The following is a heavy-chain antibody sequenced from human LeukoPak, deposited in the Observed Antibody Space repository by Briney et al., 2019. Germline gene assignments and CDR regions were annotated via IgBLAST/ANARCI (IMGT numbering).Heavy chain of an antibody. J-gene: IGHJ4*02. CDR1: GGSISSSSYY. D-gene: IGHD3-22*01. V-gene: IGHV4-39*01. Sequence: SETLSLTCNVSGGSISSSSYYWGRIRQPPGKGLEWIGSIFYSGSTYYKSSLKSRVTISVDTSKNQFSLRLSSVTAADTAVYYCARLTYTYYYDSSTYSFWGQGTLVTVSS. CDR2: IFYSGST. CDR3: ARLTYTYYYDSSTYSF.